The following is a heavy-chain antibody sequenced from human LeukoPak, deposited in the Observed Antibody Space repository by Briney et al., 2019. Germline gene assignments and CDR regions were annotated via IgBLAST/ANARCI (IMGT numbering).Heavy chain of an antibody. J-gene: IGHJ6*02. D-gene: IGHD3-22*01. V-gene: IGHV4-31*03. CDR2: IYYSGST. CDR3: ARDYYDSSGYYYYGMDV. Sequence: SQTLSLTCTVSGGSISSGGYSWSWIRQHPGKGLEWIGYIYYSGSTYYNPSLKSRVTISVDTSKNQFSLKLSSVTAADTAVYYCARDYYDSSGYYYYGMDVWGQGTTVTVSS. CDR1: GGSISSGGYS.